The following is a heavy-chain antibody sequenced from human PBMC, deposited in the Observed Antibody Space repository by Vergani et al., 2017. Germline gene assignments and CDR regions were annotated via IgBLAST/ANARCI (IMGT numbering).Heavy chain of an antibody. V-gene: IGHV3-43*02. Sequence: VQLVESGGGVVQPGKSLSLSCETSGFIFSDYVMHWVRQAPGKGLEWVSLISWDGGSTYYADSVKGRFTISRDNSKNSLYLQMNSLRTEDTALYYCAKDIGRTVVTPYYFDYWGQGTLVTVSS. CDR3: AKDIGRTVVTPYYFDY. CDR2: ISWDGGST. CDR1: GFIFSDYV. D-gene: IGHD4-23*01. J-gene: IGHJ4*02.